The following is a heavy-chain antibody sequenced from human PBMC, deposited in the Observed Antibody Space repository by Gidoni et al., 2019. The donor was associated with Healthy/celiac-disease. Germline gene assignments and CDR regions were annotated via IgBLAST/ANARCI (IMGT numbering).Heavy chain of an antibody. CDR2: ISYDGSNK. CDR3: ARDRQLHTLDY. V-gene: IGHV3-30-3*01. J-gene: IGHJ4*02. Sequence: QVQLVESGGGVVQPGRSLRLSCAASGFTFSSYAMHWVRQAPGKGLEWVAVISYDGSNKYYADAVKGRFTISRDNSKNTLYLQMNSLRAEDTAVYYCARDRQLHTLDYWGQGTLVTVSS. CDR1: GFTFSSYA. D-gene: IGHD1-1*01.